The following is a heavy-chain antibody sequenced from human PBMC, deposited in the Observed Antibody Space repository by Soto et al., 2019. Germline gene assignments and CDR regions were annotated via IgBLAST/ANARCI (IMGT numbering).Heavy chain of an antibody. CDR3: ARGRFVGATDY. Sequence: QVQLVQSGAEVKKPGSSVKVSCKASGGTFSSYTISWVRQAPGQGLEWMGRIIPILGIANYAQKFQGRVTITADKATSTAYMELSSLRSEDTAVYYCARGRFVGATDYWGQGTLVTVSS. CDR1: GGTFSSYT. D-gene: IGHD1-26*01. J-gene: IGHJ4*02. V-gene: IGHV1-69*02. CDR2: IIPILGIA.